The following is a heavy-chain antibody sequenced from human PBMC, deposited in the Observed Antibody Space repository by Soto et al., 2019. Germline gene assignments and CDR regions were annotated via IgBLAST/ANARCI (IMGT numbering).Heavy chain of an antibody. CDR1: GFTFSSYG. CDR2: IWYDGSNK. V-gene: IGHV3-33*01. J-gene: IGHJ5*02. D-gene: IGHD4-17*01. Sequence: GGALRLSCAASGFTFSSYGMHWVRQAPGKGLEWVAVIWYDGSNKYYADSVKGRFTISRDNSKNTLYLQMNSLRAEDTAVYYCARDKIYGDYSGGFDPWGQGTLVTSPQ. CDR3: ARDKIYGDYSGGFDP.